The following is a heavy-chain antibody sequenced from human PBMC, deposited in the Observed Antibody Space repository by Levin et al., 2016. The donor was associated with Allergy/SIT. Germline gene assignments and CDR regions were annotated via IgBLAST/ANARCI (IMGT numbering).Heavy chain of an antibody. J-gene: IGHJ4*02. CDR3: ARRSTVTSPFDY. Sequence: VRQMPGKGLEWMGIIYPDDSDTRYSPSFQGQVTISADKSISTAYLQWSSLKASDTAMYYCARRSTVTSPFDYWGQGTLVTVSS. V-gene: IGHV5-51*01. CDR2: IYPDDSDT. D-gene: IGHD4-17*01.